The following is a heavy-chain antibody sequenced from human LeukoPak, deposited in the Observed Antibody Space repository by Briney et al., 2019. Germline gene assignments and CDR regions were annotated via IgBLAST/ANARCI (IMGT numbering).Heavy chain of an antibody. CDR3: ARDRGISRDLFDY. Sequence: ASVKVSCKASGYTFTGYYMHWVRQTPGQGLEWMGWINPNSGGTNYAQKFQGRVTMTRDTSISTAYTELSRLRSDDTAVYYCARDRGISRDLFDYWGQGTLVTVSS. J-gene: IGHJ4*02. V-gene: IGHV1-2*02. CDR1: GYTFTGYY. CDR2: INPNSGGT. D-gene: IGHD6-13*01.